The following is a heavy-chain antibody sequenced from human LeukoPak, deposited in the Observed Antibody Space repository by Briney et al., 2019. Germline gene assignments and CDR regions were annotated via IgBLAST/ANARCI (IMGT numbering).Heavy chain of an antibody. Sequence: PGGYLRLSCAASGFIFSSYGMSWVRQAPVKGLEWVANIRKDGSEKYYVDSVKGRFTIYRDNGKQSVYVQMNGLRLEDTAVYYCERGYYDFWSGYYSYYYYMDVWGQGTTVTVSS. CDR2: IRKDGSEK. V-gene: IGHV3-7*01. CDR3: ERGYYDFWSGYYSYYYYMDV. J-gene: IGHJ6*03. CDR1: GFIFSSYG. D-gene: IGHD3-3*01.